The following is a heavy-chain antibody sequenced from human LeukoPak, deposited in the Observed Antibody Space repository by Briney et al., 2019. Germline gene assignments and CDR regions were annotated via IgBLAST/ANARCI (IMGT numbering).Heavy chain of an antibody. CDR2: INHSGSP. CDR1: GGSFSGYY. D-gene: IGHD3-3*01. Sequence: SETLSLTCAVAGGSFSGYYWSWIRQSPGKGLEWIGEINHSGSPNYNPSLKSRVSVSFDTATTQFSRTLNSVTGADTAVYYCARARRGLRFLERNYNYYMDVWGKGTTVTVSS. CDR3: ARARRGLRFLERNYNYYMDV. J-gene: IGHJ6*03. V-gene: IGHV4-34*01.